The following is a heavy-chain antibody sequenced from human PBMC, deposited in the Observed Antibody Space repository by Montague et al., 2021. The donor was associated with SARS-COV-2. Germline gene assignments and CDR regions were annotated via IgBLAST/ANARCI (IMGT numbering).Heavy chain of an antibody. D-gene: IGHD6-6*01. CDR1: GGSFSGYY. Sequence: SETLSLTCAVYGGSFSGYYWSWIRQPPGKGLEWIGEINHSGSTNYNPSLKSRVTISVDTSKNQFSLKLSSVTAADTAVYYYARSGREQLVRARYYYYYGMDVWGQGTTVTVSS. CDR3: ARSGREQLVRARYYYYYGMDV. V-gene: IGHV4-34*01. J-gene: IGHJ6*02. CDR2: INHSGST.